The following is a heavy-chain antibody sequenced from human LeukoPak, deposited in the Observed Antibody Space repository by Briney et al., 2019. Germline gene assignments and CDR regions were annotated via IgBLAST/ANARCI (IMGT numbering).Heavy chain of an antibody. CDR3: AELGITMIGGV. D-gene: IGHD3-10*02. CDR2: ISSSGSTI. V-gene: IGHV3-48*04. J-gene: IGHJ6*04. CDR1: GFSFSSYG. Sequence: GGTLRLSCAASGFSFSSYGMTWVRQAPGKGLEWVSYISSSGSTIYYADSVKGRFTISRDNAKNSLYLQMNSLRAEDTAVYYCAELGITMIGGVWGKGTTVTISS.